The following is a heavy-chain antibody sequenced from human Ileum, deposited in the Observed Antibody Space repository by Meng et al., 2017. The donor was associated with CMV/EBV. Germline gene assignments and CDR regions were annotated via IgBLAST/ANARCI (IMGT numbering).Heavy chain of an antibody. CDR2: VVNDGNKK. CDR3: ARDFDY. J-gene: IGHJ4*02. V-gene: IGHV3-30-3*01. CDR1: GFTFSNYE. Sequence: QVELVESGGGVVQPGRSLRLSCAASGFTFSNYEMHWVRQAPGKGLEWVTFVVNDGNKKYYADSVKGRFTISRDNSAKMVYLEMNNLRPEDTAIYYCARDFDYWGQGTLVTVSS.